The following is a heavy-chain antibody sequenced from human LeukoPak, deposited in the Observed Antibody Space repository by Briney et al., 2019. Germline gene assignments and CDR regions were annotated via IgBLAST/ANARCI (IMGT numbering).Heavy chain of an antibody. CDR2: ISYDGSNK. CDR1: GFTFSSYA. V-gene: IGHV3-30-3*01. CDR3: ARDLSIAASPGFDAFDI. Sequence: PGGSLRLSCAASGFTFSSYAMHWVRQAPGKGLEWVAVISYDGSNKYYADSVKGRFTISRDNSKNTLYLQMNSLRAEDTAVYYCARDLSIAASPGFDAFDIWGQGTMVTVSS. J-gene: IGHJ3*02. D-gene: IGHD6-6*01.